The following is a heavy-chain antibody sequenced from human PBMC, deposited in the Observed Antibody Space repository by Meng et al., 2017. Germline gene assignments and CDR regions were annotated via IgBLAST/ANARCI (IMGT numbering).Heavy chain of an antibody. CDR1: GGSFSGYY. J-gene: IGHJ2*01. Sequence: QAPLQQWGAGLLEPSATLSLTCAGYGGSFSGYYWSWIRQPPGKGLEWIGEINHSGSTNYNPSLKSRVTISVDTSKNQFSLKLSSVTAADTAVYYCASDNYYDSSGYSYWYFDLWGRGTLVTVSS. D-gene: IGHD3-22*01. CDR3: ASDNYYDSSGYSYWYFDL. CDR2: INHSGST. V-gene: IGHV4-34*01.